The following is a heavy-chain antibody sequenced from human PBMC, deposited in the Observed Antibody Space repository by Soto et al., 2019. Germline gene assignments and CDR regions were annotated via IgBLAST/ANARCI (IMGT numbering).Heavy chain of an antibody. D-gene: IGHD2-15*01. J-gene: IGHJ5*02. CDR2: MHYTGFS. Sequence: PSETLSLTCSFSGDSVTSHYLTWIRQSPEKGLEWIGYMHYTGFSHYNPSLKSRVTISVDTSKNQFSLKLSSVTAADTAVYYCARGHWCSGGSCSSNWFDPWGQGTLVTVSS. CDR3: ARGHWCSGGSCSSNWFDP. CDR1: GDSVTSHY. V-gene: IGHV4-59*02.